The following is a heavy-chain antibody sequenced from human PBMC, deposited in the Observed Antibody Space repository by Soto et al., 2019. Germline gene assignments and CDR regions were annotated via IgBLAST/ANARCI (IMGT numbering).Heavy chain of an antibody. D-gene: IGHD5-18*01. V-gene: IGHV4-31*03. J-gene: IGHJ5*02. CDR2: IDHSGTT. CDR1: GGSINCGGYY. Sequence: SEPLSPTGTLTGGSINCGGYYFPCIRQYPEKGLEWLGNIDHSGTTYYNPSLRSRLSISLDTSQNQFSLQVTSMTAADTAVYFCVRGRGYSYQNYFDLWGQGSLVTVSS. CDR3: VRGRGYSYQNYFDL.